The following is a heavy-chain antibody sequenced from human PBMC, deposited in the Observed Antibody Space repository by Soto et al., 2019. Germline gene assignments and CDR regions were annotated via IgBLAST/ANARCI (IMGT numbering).Heavy chain of an antibody. J-gene: IGHJ5*02. D-gene: IGHD2-21*02. CDR1: GYSFTSYW. CDR3: ARRSCGGDCYSGWFDP. Sequence: GGSLKISCKGSGYSFTSYWIGWARQMPGKGLEWMGFIYPGDSDTRYSPSFQGQVTISADKSISTAYLQWSSLKASDTAMYYCARRSCGGDCYSGWFDPWGQGTLVTVSS. CDR2: IYPGDSDT. V-gene: IGHV5-51*01.